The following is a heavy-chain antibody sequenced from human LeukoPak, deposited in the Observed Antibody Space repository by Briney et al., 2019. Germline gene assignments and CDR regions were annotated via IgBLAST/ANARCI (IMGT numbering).Heavy chain of an antibody. V-gene: IGHV1-2*02. CDR1: GYXLTGYY. D-gene: IGHD5-12*01. J-gene: IGHJ4*02. CDR3: ARGGYSGYDLTHFDY. Sequence: ASVKVSCKSSGYXLTGYYMHWVRQAPGQGLECMGWINPNSGGTNYVQKFQGRVTMTRDTSINTVYMELSRLRSDDTAVYYCARGGYSGYDLTHFDYWGQGTLVTVSS. CDR2: INPNSGGT.